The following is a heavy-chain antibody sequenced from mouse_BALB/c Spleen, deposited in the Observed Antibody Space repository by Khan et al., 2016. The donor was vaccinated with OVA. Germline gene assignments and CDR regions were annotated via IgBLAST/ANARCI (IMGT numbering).Heavy chain of an antibody. D-gene: IGHD2-12*01. CDR3: ARDSSRYNYAMDY. Sequence: EVKLEESGPGLVKPSQSLSLTCTVTGYSITSDYAWNWIRQFPGNKLEWMGYISYSGSTNYNPSLKSRISITRDTSKNQFFLQLNSVTTEDTATYYCARDSSRYNYAMDYWGQGTSVTVSS. V-gene: IGHV3-2*02. CDR1: GYSITSDYA. CDR2: ISYSGST. J-gene: IGHJ4*01.